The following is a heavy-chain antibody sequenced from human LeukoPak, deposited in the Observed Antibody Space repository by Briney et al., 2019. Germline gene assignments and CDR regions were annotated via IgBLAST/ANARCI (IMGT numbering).Heavy chain of an antibody. Sequence: SETLSLTCTVSGYSISSGDYWGWVRQPPGKGLEWIGSIFNSGSTYYNPSLKSRVTISADTSKRHFSLKLSSVTAADTAVYYCARNRSEPLGNGGSFDYWGQGTLVTVSS. CDR2: IFNSGST. D-gene: IGHD3-16*01. J-gene: IGHJ4*02. CDR3: ARNRSEPLGNGGSFDY. V-gene: IGHV4-38-2*02. CDR1: GYSISSGDY.